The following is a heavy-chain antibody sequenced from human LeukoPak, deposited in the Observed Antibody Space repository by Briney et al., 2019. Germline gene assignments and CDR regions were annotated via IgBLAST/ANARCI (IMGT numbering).Heavy chain of an antibody. CDR2: INPNSGGT. Sequence: ASVKVSCKASAYTFTGYYMHWVRQAPGQGLEWMGWINPNSGGTNYAQKFQGRVTMTRDTSISTAYMELSRLRSDDTAVYYCATPLGYCSGGSCSDDYWGQGTLVTVSS. D-gene: IGHD2-15*01. J-gene: IGHJ4*02. V-gene: IGHV1-2*02. CDR1: AYTFTGYY. CDR3: ATPLGYCSGGSCSDDY.